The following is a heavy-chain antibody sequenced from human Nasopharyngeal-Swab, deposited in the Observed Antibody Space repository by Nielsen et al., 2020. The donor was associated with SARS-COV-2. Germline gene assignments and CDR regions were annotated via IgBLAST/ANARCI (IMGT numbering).Heavy chain of an antibody. CDR1: GFTFSSYS. Sequence: ESLKISWAASGFTFSSYSMNWVRQAPGKGLEWVSFISSSGSHKYYADSMKGRFTISRDNAKSSLYLQLSSLRAEDTAVYYCARVEEYYYGSGSLSDNWGQGTLVTVSS. J-gene: IGHJ4*02. D-gene: IGHD3-10*01. CDR2: ISSSGSHK. V-gene: IGHV3-21*01. CDR3: ARVEEYYYGSGSLSDN.